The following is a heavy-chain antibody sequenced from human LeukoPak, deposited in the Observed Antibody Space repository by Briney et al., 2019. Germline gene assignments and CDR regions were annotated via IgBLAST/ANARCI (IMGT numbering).Heavy chain of an antibody. CDR2: INWNGGST. J-gene: IGHJ4*02. CDR1: GFTFDDYG. CDR3: ARDGDYYDSSGYHAHPDY. D-gene: IGHD3-22*01. V-gene: IGHV3-20*04. Sequence: PGGSLRLSCAASGFTFDDYGMSWVRQAPGKGLEWVSGINWNGGSTGYADSVKGRFTISRDNAKNSLYLQMNSLRAEDTALYYCARDGDYYDSSGYHAHPDYRGKGTLVTVSS.